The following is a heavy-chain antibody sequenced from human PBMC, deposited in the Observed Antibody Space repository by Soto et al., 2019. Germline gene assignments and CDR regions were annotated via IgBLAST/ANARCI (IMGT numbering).Heavy chain of an antibody. D-gene: IGHD3-22*01. CDR2: IIPIFGTA. CDR3: ARSYYYDSSGRGDAFDI. Sequence: QVQLVQSGAEVKKPGSSVKVSCKASGGTFSSYAISWVRQAPGQGLEWMGGIIPIFGTANYAQKFQGRVTITADKSTSTAYMALSSLRSEDTAVYYCARSYYYDSSGRGDAFDIWGQGTMVTVSS. V-gene: IGHV1-69*06. CDR1: GGTFSSYA. J-gene: IGHJ3*02.